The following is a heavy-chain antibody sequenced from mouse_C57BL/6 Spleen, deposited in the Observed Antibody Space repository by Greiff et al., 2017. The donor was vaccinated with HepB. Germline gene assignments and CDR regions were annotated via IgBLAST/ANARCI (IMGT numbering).Heavy chain of an antibody. J-gene: IGHJ2*01. V-gene: IGHV14-2*01. CDR3: ARPYITPDI. CDR2: IDPEDGET. D-gene: IGHD1-1*01. Sequence: VQLQQSGADLVKPGASVKLSCTASGFNIKDYYMHWVKQWTEQGLEWIGRIDPEDGETKYDPNCQGKATITADTSSNTAYLQLSSLPSAETAVYYCARPYITPDIGGQGTTLTVSS. CDR1: GFNIKDYY.